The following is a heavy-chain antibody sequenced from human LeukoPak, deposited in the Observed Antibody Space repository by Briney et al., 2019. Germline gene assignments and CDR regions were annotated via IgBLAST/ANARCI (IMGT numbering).Heavy chain of an antibody. Sequence: SETLSLTCTVSGGSISSYYWSWIRQPPGKGLEWIGYIYYSGSTNYNPSLKSRVTISVDTSKNQFSLKLSSVTAADTAVYYCARVGGEQSYFDYWGQGTLVTVSS. V-gene: IGHV4-59*01. D-gene: IGHD3-16*01. CDR2: IYYSGST. CDR1: GGSISSYY. CDR3: ARVGGEQSYFDY. J-gene: IGHJ4*02.